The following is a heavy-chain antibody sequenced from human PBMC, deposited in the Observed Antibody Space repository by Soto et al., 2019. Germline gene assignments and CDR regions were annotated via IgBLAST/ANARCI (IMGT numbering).Heavy chain of an antibody. CDR2: IYYSGST. D-gene: IGHD4-17*01. CDR3: ARGGVGDYVSRHYYYYGMDV. CDR1: IGSISSYY. Sequence: KPSETLSLSGTVSIGSISSYYWTWIRQPPGKGLEWIGYIYYSGSTNYNPSLKSRVAISVDTSKNQFSLKLSSVTAADTAVYYCARGGVGDYVSRHYYYYGMDVWGQGTTVTVSS. V-gene: IGHV4-59*01. J-gene: IGHJ6*02.